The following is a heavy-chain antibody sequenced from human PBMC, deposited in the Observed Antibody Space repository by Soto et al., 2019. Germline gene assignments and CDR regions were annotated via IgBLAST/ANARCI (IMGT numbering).Heavy chain of an antibody. J-gene: IGHJ4*02. CDR3: ARITMVRGVIQPEDY. CDR1: GYTFTSYY. Sequence: GASVKVSCKASGYTFTSYYMHWVRQAPGQGLEWMGIINPSGGSTSYAQKFQGRVTMTRDTSTSTVYMELSSLRSEDTAVYYCARITMVRGVIQPEDYWGQGTLVTVSS. V-gene: IGHV1-46*03. CDR2: INPSGGST. D-gene: IGHD3-10*01.